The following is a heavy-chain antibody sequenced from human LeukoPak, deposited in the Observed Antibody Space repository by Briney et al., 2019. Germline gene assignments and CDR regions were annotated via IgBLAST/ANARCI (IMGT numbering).Heavy chain of an antibody. J-gene: IGHJ4*02. V-gene: IGHV3-30*18. D-gene: IGHD2-15*01. CDR1: GFTFSTYA. CDR3: AKVVVAASEAGSFDY. Sequence: GRSLRLSCAASGFTFSTYAMHWVRQAPGKGLEWVAVISYDGSNKYYADSVKGRFTISRDNSENTLYLQMNSLRAEDTAVYYCAKVVVAASEAGSFDYWGQGTLVTVSS. CDR2: ISYDGSNK.